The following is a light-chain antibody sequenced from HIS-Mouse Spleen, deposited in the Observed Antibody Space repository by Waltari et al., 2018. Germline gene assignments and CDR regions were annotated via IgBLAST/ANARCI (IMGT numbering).Light chain of an antibody. V-gene: IGLV2-23*01. CDR3: CSYAGSSTWV. CDR1: SSAVGSYNL. Sequence: QSALTQPASVSGSPGQSITISCTGTSSAVGSYNLVSWYPQTPGKAPKLMIYEGSKRPSGVSNRFSGSKSGNTASLTISGLQAEDEADYYCCSYAGSSTWVFGGGTKLTVL. J-gene: IGLJ3*02. CDR2: EGS.